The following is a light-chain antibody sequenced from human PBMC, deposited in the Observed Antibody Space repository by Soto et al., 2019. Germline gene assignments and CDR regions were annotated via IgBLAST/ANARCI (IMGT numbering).Light chain of an antibody. CDR2: EVN. V-gene: IGLV2-14*01. Sequence: QSVLTQPASVSGSPRQSITISCTGASSDVGGYTYVSWYQQHPGKAPKLMIYEVNNRPSGVSNRFSGSKSGNTASLTISGLQAEDEADYYCSSYTSSSTHYVFGTGTKLTV. CDR1: SSDVGGYTY. CDR3: SSYTSSSTHYV. J-gene: IGLJ1*01.